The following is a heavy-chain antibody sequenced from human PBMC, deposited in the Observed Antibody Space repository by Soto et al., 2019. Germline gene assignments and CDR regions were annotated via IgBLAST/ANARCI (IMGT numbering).Heavy chain of an antibody. Sequence: PGGSLRLSCAASGFTFSSYAMSWVRQAPGKGLEWVSAISGSGGSTYYADSVKGRFTIPRDNSKNTLYLQMNSLRAEDTAVYYCAKDTDTAMVMDYYYYGMDVWGQGTTVTVSS. CDR3: AKDTDTAMVMDYYYYGMDV. J-gene: IGHJ6*02. D-gene: IGHD5-18*01. V-gene: IGHV3-23*01. CDR2: ISGSGGST. CDR1: GFTFSSYA.